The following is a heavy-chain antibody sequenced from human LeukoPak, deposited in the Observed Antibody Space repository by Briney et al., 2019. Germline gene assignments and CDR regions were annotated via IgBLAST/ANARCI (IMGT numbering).Heavy chain of an antibody. D-gene: IGHD5-12*01. CDR1: GYSFVGYY. J-gene: IGHJ1*01. CDR3: AREYSASEH. Sequence: GASVKVSCKASGYSFVGYYLHWVRQAPGQGLEWMSWIDPYTGNTHYAQKFQGRLTVTRYTSISTTYMELSWLTSDDTAMYYCAREYSASEHWGQGTLVTVSS. V-gene: IGHV1-2*02. CDR2: IDPYTGNT.